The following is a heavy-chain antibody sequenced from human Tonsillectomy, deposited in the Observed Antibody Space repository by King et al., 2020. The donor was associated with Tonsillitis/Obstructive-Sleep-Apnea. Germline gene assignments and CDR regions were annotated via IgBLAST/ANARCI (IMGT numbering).Heavy chain of an antibody. CDR2: IGFNGDRT. CDR1: EFDFSTYA. Sequence: QLVQSGGGLVQPGGSLRLACVASEFDFSTYAMHWVRQAPGKGPEYVSGIGFNGDRTYYANSVKGRFTISRDNSKNTLYLQMGSLRGVDMAVYYCARSPDYGSGIGRFDYWGHGTLVTVSS. D-gene: IGHD3-10*01. CDR3: ARSPDYGSGIGRFDY. J-gene: IGHJ4*01. V-gene: IGHV3-64*01.